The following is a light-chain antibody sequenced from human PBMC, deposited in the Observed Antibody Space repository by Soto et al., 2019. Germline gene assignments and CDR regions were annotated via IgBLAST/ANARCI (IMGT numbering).Light chain of an antibody. CDR3: SSYTSSSSFV. Sequence: SALTQPASVSGSPGQSITISCTGTSSDVGGYNYVSWYQQHPGKAPKLMIYEVSNRPSGVSNRFSGSKSGNTASLTISGLHAEDEADYYCSSYTSSSSFVFGTGTKLTVL. CDR1: SSDVGGYNY. CDR2: EVS. V-gene: IGLV2-14*01. J-gene: IGLJ1*01.